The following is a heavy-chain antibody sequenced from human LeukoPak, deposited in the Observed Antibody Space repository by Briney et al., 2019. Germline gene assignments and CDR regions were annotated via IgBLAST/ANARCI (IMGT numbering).Heavy chain of an antibody. CDR2: ISSTLYTI. D-gene: IGHD3-22*01. CDR1: GFTFSTYS. Sequence: GGSLRLSCTASGFTFSTYSMNWVRQAPGKGLEWLSHISSTLYTIYYADSVKGRFTISRDNAKNSLYLQMNSLRAEDTAVYYCARHDRNYDRPLGYWGQGTLVTVSS. CDR3: ARHDRNYDRPLGY. J-gene: IGHJ4*02. V-gene: IGHV3-48*01.